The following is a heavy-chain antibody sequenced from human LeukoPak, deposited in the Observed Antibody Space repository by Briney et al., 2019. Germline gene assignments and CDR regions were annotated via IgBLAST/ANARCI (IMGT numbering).Heavy chain of an antibody. CDR3: ANSGYSGSYSHFDY. J-gene: IGHJ4*02. CDR1: GFTLNVYT. Sequence: GGSLRLSCSASGFTLNVYTMYWVRQAPGKGLEWVSSISSSSSYIYYADSVKGRFTISRDNAKNSLYLQMNSLRAEDTAVYYCANSGYSGSYSHFDYWGQGTLVTVSS. D-gene: IGHD1-26*01. V-gene: IGHV3-21*01. CDR2: ISSSSSYI.